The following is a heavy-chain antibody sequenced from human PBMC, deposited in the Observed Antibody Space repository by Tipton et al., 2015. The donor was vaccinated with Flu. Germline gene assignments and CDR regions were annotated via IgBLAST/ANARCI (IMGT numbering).Heavy chain of an antibody. CDR1: GFSVSSHY. D-gene: IGHD3-16*02. J-gene: IGHJ4*02. CDR2: IYTGTRT. V-gene: IGHV3-66*02. CDR3: ARSGYSYGYVDC. Sequence: SLRLSCAVSGFSVSSHYMSWVRQAPGKGLEWVSVIYTGTRTYYADSVKGRFTISRDDSKNTLSLQMDSLKVEDSAMYYCARSGYSYGYVDCWGQGALVTVSS.